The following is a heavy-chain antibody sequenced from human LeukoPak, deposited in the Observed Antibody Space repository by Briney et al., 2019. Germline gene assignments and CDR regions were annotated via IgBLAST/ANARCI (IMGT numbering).Heavy chain of an antibody. CDR1: GGTFSSYA. J-gene: IGHJ4*02. CDR3: ARERWTMVRGVIIMERWDDY. D-gene: IGHD3-10*01. CDR2: IIPIFGTA. V-gene: IGHV1-69*01. Sequence: SVKVSCKAPGGTFSSYAISWVRQAPGQGLEWMGGIIPIFGTANYAQKFQGRVTITADESTSTAYMELSSLRSEDTAVYYCARERWTMVRGVIIMERWDDYWGQGTLVTVSS.